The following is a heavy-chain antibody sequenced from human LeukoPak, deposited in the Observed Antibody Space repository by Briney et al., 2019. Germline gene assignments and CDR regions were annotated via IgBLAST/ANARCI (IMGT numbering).Heavy chain of an antibody. V-gene: IGHV3-7*01. Sequence: GGSLRLSCAASGFIFSNYWMSWVRQVPGRGLEWVANIKQDGSEKYYVDSVKGRFTISRDNAKNSLYLQMNSLRDEDTAVYYCARDPRFFQDWGQGTLVTVSS. J-gene: IGHJ1*01. D-gene: IGHD3-3*01. CDR3: ARDPRFFQD. CDR1: GFIFSNYW. CDR2: IKQDGSEK.